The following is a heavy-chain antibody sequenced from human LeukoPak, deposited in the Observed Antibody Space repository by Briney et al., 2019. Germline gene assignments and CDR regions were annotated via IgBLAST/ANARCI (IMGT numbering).Heavy chain of an antibody. D-gene: IGHD6-19*01. CDR2: ISFDGSEK. V-gene: IGHV3-30*18. CDR3: AKGATSGSNWYFGL. CDR1: GFTFSSSG. Sequence: GGSLRLSCAASGFTFSSSGMHWVRQAPGKGLEWVAVISFDGSEKYYGDSVKGRFTISRDNSKNTLSLQMNSLRAEDTAVYYCAKGATSGSNWYFGLWDRGTLVTVSS. J-gene: IGHJ2*01.